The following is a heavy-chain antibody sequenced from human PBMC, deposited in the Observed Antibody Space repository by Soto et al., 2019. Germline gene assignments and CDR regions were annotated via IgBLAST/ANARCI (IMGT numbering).Heavy chain of an antibody. J-gene: IGHJ4*02. V-gene: IGHV3-30*18. CDR3: AKDGSHNFDY. CDR2: MSYDGSNE. Sequence: QVQLVESGGGVVQPGRSLRLSCAASGFTFSHYAMHWVRQAPGKGLEWVALMSYDGSNEYYADSVKGRFTLSRDNSKNTLYLQMNSLRAEDPAVYYCAKDGSHNFDYWGQGTLVTVSS. CDR1: GFTFSHYA. D-gene: IGHD1-26*01.